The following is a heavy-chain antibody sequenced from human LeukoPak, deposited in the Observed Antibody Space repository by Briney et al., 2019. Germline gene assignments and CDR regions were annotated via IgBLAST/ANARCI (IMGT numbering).Heavy chain of an antibody. D-gene: IGHD6-19*01. CDR3: AKHVIAVAGNNWFDP. CDR2: ISYDGSNK. V-gene: IGHV3-30*18. Sequence: GRSLRLSCAASGFTFSSYGMHWVRQAPGKGLEWVAVISYDGSNKYYADSVKGRFTISRDNSKNTLYLQMSSLRAEDTAVYYCAKHVIAVAGNNWFDPWGQGTLVTVSS. CDR1: GFTFSSYG. J-gene: IGHJ5*02.